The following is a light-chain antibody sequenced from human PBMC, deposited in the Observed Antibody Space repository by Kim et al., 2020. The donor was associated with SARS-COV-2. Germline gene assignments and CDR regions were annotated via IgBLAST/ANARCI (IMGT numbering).Light chain of an antibody. V-gene: IGKV1-13*02. CDR2: DAS. J-gene: IGKJ4*01. CDR1: QDISSA. Sequence: ASVGDRVTITCRASQDISSALAWCQQKPGKPPKVLIYDASNLESGVPSRFSGSGSGTDFTLTISSLQPEDFATYYCHQFNRYPLTFGGGTKVDIK. CDR3: HQFNRYPLT.